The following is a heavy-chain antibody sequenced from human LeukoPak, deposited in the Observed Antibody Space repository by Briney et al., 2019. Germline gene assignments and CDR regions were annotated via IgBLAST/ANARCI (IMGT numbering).Heavy chain of an antibody. CDR3: ARSEGGSGWYGYYFDY. CDR1: GYTFTGYY. D-gene: IGHD6-19*01. CDR2: ISAYNGNT. J-gene: IGHJ4*02. V-gene: IGHV1-18*04. Sequence: ASVKVSCKASGYTFTGYYMHWVRQAPGQGLEWMGWISAYNGNTDYAQKLQGRVTMTTDTSTSTAYMELRSLRSDDTAVYYCARSEGGSGWYGYYFDYWGQGTLVTVSS.